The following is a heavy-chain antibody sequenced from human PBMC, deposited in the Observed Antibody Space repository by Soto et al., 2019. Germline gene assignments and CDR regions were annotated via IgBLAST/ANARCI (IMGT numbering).Heavy chain of an antibody. J-gene: IGHJ5*02. CDR1: GGTFSSYA. CDR2: IIPIFGTA. D-gene: IGHD2-21*01. V-gene: IGHV1-69*12. Sequence: QVQLVQSGAEVKKPGSSVKVSCKASGGTFSSYAISWVRQAPGQGLEWMGGIIPIFGTANYAQKFQGRVTITADESTSTAYMELSSLRSEDTAVYYCARDLWEACGDPEGWFDPWGQGTLVTVSS. CDR3: ARDLWEACGDPEGWFDP.